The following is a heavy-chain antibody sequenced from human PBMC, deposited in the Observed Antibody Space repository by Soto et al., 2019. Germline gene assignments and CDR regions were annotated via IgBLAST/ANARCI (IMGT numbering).Heavy chain of an antibody. J-gene: IGHJ4*02. CDR2: IKQDGSEK. V-gene: IGHV3-7*05. D-gene: IGHD6-13*01. CDR3: ARDFFLAAAGTIDY. Sequence: EVQLVESGGGLVQPGGSLRLSCAASGFTFSSYWMSWVRQAPGKGLEWVANIKQDGSEKYYVDSVKGRFTISRDNAKNSLYLQMNSLRAEDTAVYYCARDFFLAAAGTIDYWGQGTLVTVSS. CDR1: GFTFSSYW.